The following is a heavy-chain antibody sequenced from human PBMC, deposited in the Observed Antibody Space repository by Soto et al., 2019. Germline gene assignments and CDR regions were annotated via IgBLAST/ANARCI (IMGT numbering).Heavy chain of an antibody. CDR1: GYTFTGYY. CDR3: ARATRGGYCSGGSCYQPPHYGMDV. V-gene: IGHV1-2*04. J-gene: IGHJ6*02. Sequence: QVQLVQSGAEVKKPGASVKVSCKASGYTFTGYYMHWVRQAPGQGLEWMGWINPNSGGTNYAQKFQGWVTMTRDTSISTAYMELSRLRSDDTAVYYCARATRGGYCSGGSCYQPPHYGMDVWGHGTTVTVSS. CDR2: INPNSGGT. D-gene: IGHD2-15*01.